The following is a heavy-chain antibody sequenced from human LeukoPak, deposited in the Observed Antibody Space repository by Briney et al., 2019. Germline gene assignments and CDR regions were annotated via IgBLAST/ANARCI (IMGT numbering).Heavy chain of an antibody. CDR3: ARSKPTDYYYNGMDV. D-gene: IGHD1-14*01. Sequence: GGSLRLSCAPSGFTVNSNYMSWVRQAPGKGLEWVSIIYSGGGTYYADSVKGRFTISRDNSKNTLDLQMNSLRVEDTAVYFCARSKPTDYYYNGMDVWGQGTTVTVSS. CDR1: GFTVNSNY. CDR2: IYSGGGT. V-gene: IGHV3-66*01. J-gene: IGHJ6*02.